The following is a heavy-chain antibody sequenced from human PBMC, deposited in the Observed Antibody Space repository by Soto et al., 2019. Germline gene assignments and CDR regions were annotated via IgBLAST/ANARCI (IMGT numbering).Heavy chain of an antibody. CDR1: GFTFSSYW. Sequence: EVQLVESGGGLVQPGGSLRLSCAASGFTFSSYWMHWVRQAPGKGLVWVSRINSDGSTTSYADSVKGRLTISRDNATDSLYLQRNSLRAEDTAVYYCAGGYSGSYRRGYWGQGTLVTVSS. J-gene: IGHJ4*02. CDR2: INSDGSTT. V-gene: IGHV3-74*01. D-gene: IGHD1-26*01. CDR3: AGGYSGSYRRGY.